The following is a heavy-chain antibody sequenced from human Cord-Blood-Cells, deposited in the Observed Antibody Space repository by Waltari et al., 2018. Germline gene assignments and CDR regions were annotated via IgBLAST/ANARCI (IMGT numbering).Heavy chain of an antibody. CDR3: ASPSTTVFAFDI. J-gene: IGHJ3*02. CDR1: GSTSSSYS. CDR2: IIPIFGTA. V-gene: IGHV1-69*01. D-gene: IGHD4-4*01. Sequence: QVQLVQSGAEVKKPGSSVKVSCKASGSTSSSYSLSWVRQAPGQGLEWMGGIIPIFGTANYAQKFQGRVTITADESTSTAYMELSSLRSEDTAVYYCASPSTTVFAFDIWGQGTMVTVSS.